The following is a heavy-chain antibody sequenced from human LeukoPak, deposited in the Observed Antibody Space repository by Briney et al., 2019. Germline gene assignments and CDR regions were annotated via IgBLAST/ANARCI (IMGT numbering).Heavy chain of an antibody. Sequence: ASVKVSCKASGSTFTAYYMHWVRQAPGQGLEWMGWINPNSGDTSYAQKFQGRVTMTGDASISTAYMELSRLRPDDTAVYYCARDLVVYYGSASPNNWFDPWGQGTLVTVSS. CDR3: ARDLVVYYGSASPNNWFDP. D-gene: IGHD3-10*01. J-gene: IGHJ5*02. CDR2: INPNSGDT. V-gene: IGHV1-2*02. CDR1: GSTFTAYY.